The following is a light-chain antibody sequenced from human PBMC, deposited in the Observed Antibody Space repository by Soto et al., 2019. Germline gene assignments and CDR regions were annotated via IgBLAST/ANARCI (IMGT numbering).Light chain of an antibody. CDR2: EVS. J-gene: IGLJ1*01. V-gene: IGLV2-14*01. CDR1: SSDVGGYNY. Sequence: QPVLTQPASVSGSPGQSIIISCTGTSSDVGGYNYVSWYQQYPGKAPKLMIYEVSNRPSGVSSRFSGSKSGNTASLTISGLQSEEEDDYDCSSYTSGGILGVFGTGTELTVL. CDR3: SSYTSGGILGV.